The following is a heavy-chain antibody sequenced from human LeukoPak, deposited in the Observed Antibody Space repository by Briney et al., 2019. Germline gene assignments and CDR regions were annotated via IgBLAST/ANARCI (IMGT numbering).Heavy chain of an antibody. J-gene: IGHJ6*03. Sequence: PGRSLRLSCAASGFTFDDFAMHWVRQVPGEALEWVSGISWNSANIDYADSVRGRFTISRDNAKNSLYLQMNSLRAEDTALYYCAKEGYYDILAGYHTYSYYYMDVWGKGTTVTVSS. D-gene: IGHD3-9*01. CDR3: AKEGYYDILAGYHTYSYYYMDV. CDR1: GFTFDDFA. CDR2: ISWNSANI. V-gene: IGHV3-9*01.